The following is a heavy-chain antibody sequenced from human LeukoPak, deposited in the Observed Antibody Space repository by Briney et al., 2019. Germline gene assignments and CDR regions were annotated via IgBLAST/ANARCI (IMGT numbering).Heavy chain of an antibody. CDR1: GFTFGSYG. J-gene: IGHJ4*02. CDR2: IRSDGSNK. V-gene: IGHV3-30*02. D-gene: IGHD6-19*01. Sequence: GGSLRLSCAASGFTFGSYGMHWVRQAPGKGLEWVTFIRSDGSNKYYADSVKGRFTISRDNSKNTLYLQMNSLRAEDTAVYYCARDVQWLVYYFDYWGQGTLVTVSS. CDR3: ARDVQWLVYYFDY.